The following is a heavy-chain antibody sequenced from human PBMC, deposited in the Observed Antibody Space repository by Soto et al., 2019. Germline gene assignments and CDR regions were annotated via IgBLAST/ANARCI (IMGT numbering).Heavy chain of an antibody. CDR3: AREMGDTAMERYYYYGMDV. CDR1: GDSIISIYH. V-gene: IGHV4-38-2*02. CDR2: IFHTGTT. D-gene: IGHD5-18*01. J-gene: IGHJ6*02. Sequence: PSETLSLTCTVSGDSIISIYHWAWIRQPPGRSLEWIASIFHTGTTYYTPSLKSRVTISVDTSKNQFSLRLSSVTAADSAVYYCAREMGDTAMERYYYYGMDVWGQGTTVTVSS.